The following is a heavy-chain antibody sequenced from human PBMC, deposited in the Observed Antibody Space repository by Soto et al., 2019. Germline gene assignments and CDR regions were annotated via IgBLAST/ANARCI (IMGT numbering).Heavy chain of an antibody. J-gene: IGHJ6*03. V-gene: IGHV4-59*01. CDR1: GGSISSSY. CDR2: IDDTGST. Sequence: PSETLSLTCTVSGGSISSSYWNWIRQAPGKELEWIGYIDDTGSTNYNPSLKSRVTLSVDPSNNQYSLKLSSVTAADTAVYYCARGVLEWLLRDSYYYYMDVWGKGTTVTVSS. CDR3: ARGVLEWLLRDSYYYYMDV. D-gene: IGHD3-3*01.